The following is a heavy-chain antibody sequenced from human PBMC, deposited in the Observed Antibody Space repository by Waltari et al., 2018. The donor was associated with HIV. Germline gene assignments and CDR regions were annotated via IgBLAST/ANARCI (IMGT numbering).Heavy chain of an antibody. CDR3: AREATVAARGEIDY. D-gene: IGHD6-19*01. J-gene: IGHJ4*02. CDR1: GFTFSSYF. Sequence: EVQLLESGGGLVQPGGSLRLSCAASGFTFSSYFIAWVRQPPGKGREGVSTGSGRSGRTDHADSVKGRFIISRDIAKNMLYLEMNNLRAEDTAVYYCAREATVAARGEIDYWGQGTLVTVSS. CDR2: GSGRSGRT. V-gene: IGHV3-23*01.